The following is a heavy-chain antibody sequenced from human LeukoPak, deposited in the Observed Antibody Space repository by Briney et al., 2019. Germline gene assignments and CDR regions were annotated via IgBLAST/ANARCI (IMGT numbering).Heavy chain of an antibody. J-gene: IGHJ6*02. D-gene: IGHD6-19*01. CDR3: ARDYSGQWLVPYYGMDV. V-gene: IGHV4-4*07. CDR1: GGSISSYY. CDR2: IYTSGST. Sequence: PSETLSLTCTVSGGSISSYYWSWIRPPAGKGLEWIGRIYTSGSTNYNPSLKSRVTMSVDTSKNQFSLKLSSVTAADTAVYYCARDYSGQWLVPYYGMDVWGQGTTVTVSS.